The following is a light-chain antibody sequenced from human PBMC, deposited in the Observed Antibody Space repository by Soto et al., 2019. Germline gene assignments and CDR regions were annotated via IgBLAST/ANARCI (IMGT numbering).Light chain of an antibody. Sequence: QTVVTQEPSSSVSPGGTVTLTCALSSGSVSSNNYPSWYQQTPGQAPRTLIYSTNTRSSGVSDRFSGSILGNKAALTITGAQADDESDYFCVLYMGSGVWVFGGGTKVTVL. CDR3: VLYMGSGVWV. CDR1: SGSVSSNNY. CDR2: STN. V-gene: IGLV8-61*01. J-gene: IGLJ3*02.